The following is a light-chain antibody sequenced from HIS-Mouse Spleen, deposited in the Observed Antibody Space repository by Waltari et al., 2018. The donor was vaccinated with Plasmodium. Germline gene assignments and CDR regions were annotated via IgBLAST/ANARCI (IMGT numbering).Light chain of an antibody. CDR2: DVS. CDR3: CSYAGSYTLV. Sequence: QSALTQPRSVSGSPGQSVTISCTGTSSDVGGYNYVSWYQQHPGKAPKLMIYDVSKRPSGVPDRFSGAKSGNTASLTISGLQAEDEAEYYGCSYAGSYTLVFGGGTKLTVL. J-gene: IGLJ2*01. CDR1: SSDVGGYNY. V-gene: IGLV2-11*01.